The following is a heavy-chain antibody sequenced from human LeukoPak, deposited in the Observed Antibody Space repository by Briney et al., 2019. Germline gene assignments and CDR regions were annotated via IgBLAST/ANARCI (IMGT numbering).Heavy chain of an antibody. J-gene: IGHJ4*02. CDR2: ISGSGGST. Sequence: GGSLGLSCAASGFTFSSYAMSWVRQAPGKGLEWVSAISGSGGSTYYADSVKGRFTISRDNSKNTLYLQMNSLRAEDTAVYYCAKDPVYGSGSYSNVSVDYWGQGTLVTVSS. V-gene: IGHV3-23*01. CDR3: AKDPVYGSGSYSNVSVDY. D-gene: IGHD3-10*01. CDR1: GFTFSSYA.